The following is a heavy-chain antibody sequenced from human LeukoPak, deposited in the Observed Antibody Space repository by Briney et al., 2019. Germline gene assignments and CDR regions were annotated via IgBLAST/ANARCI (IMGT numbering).Heavy chain of an antibody. CDR1: GFTFYSYG. CDR2: IHGSDGRT. Sequence: GGSLRLSCAASGFTFYSYGMHWVRQAPGMGLEWVSAIHGSDGRTWYADSVKGRCTISGDNSRNTVYLQMNSLRAEDTALYYCARDRAFPNDVFDIWGQGTMVTVSS. D-gene: IGHD3-3*02. V-gene: IGHV3-23*01. CDR3: ARDRAFPNDVFDI. J-gene: IGHJ3*02.